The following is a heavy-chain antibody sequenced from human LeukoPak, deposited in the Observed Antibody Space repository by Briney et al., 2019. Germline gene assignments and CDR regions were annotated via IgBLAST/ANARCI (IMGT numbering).Heavy chain of an antibody. J-gene: IGHJ4*02. Sequence: ASVKVSCKASGYTFTGYYMHWVRQAPGQGLEWMGWINPNSGGTNYAQKFQGRVTMTRDTSISTAYMELSRLRSDDTAVYYCARVLSHYYDSSGYWDRWGQGTLVTVSS. D-gene: IGHD3-22*01. CDR3: ARVLSHYYDSSGYWDR. CDR2: INPNSGGT. CDR1: GYTFTGYY. V-gene: IGHV1-2*02.